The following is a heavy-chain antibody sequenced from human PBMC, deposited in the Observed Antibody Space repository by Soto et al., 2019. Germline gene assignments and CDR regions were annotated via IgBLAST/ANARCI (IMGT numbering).Heavy chain of an antibody. V-gene: IGHV1-69*13. Sequence: SVKVSCKPCGVSFSSYAINWVRQAPGQGLEWLGAIIAVSGPTNVAQKFQDRVTITADERTSTVVMDLGSLRSEDTSVYFCSTTDPPLEPRCGQGSLVTVSS. J-gene: IGHJ4*02. CDR2: IIAVSGPT. CDR3: STTDPPLEPR. CDR1: GVSFSSYA.